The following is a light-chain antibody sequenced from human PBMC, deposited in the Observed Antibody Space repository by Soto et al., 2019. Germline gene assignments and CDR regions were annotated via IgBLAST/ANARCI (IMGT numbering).Light chain of an antibody. CDR3: SSHAGDKMI. V-gene: IGLV2-8*01. CDR2: EIS. J-gene: IGLJ2*01. Sequence: QSALTHPPSASQSPGYSFTISFTGTISYVVSYYNWVSWYQQHPGKVPKLMIHEISKRPPGVPNRFSGSKSGNTASLTVSRLQAEDEADYYCSSHAGDKMIFAGGTKVPVL. CDR1: ISYVVSYYNW.